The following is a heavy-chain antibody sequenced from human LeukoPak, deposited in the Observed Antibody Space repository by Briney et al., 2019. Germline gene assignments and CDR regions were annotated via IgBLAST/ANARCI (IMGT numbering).Heavy chain of an antibody. D-gene: IGHD2-2*02. CDR1: GGTFSSYA. CDR3: ARDMGYCSSTSCYIALY. J-gene: IGHJ4*02. Sequence: ASVKVSCKASGGTFSSYAISWMRQAPGQGLEWMGGIIPIFGTANYAQKFQGRVTITADESTSTAYMELSSLRSEDTAVYYCARDMGYCSSTSCYIALYWGQGTLVTVSS. V-gene: IGHV1-69*13. CDR2: IIPIFGTA.